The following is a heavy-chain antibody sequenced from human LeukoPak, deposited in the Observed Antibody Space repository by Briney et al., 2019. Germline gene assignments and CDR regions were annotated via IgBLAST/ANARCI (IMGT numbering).Heavy chain of an antibody. V-gene: IGHV3-30*02. CDR2: IRYDGSNK. J-gene: IGHJ3*02. CDR3: ARVSYSGSYRDAFDI. D-gene: IGHD1-26*01. Sequence: GGSLRLSCAASGFTFSSYGMHWVRQAPGKGLEWVAFIRYDGSNKYYADSVKGRFTISRDNAKNTLYLQMNSLRAEDTAVYYCARVSYSGSYRDAFDIWGQGTMVTVSS. CDR1: GFTFSSYG.